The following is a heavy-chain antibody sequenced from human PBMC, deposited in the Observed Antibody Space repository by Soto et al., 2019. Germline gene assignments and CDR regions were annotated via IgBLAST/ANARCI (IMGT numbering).Heavy chain of an antibody. D-gene: IGHD6-13*01. J-gene: IGHJ6*02. CDR3: ARGGRIAAAGKGYYGMDV. Sequence: ASVKVSCKASGYTFTGYYMHWVRQAPGQGLEWMGWINPNSGGTNYAQKFQGWVTMTRDTSISTAYMELSGLRSDDTAVYYCARGGRIAAAGKGYYGMDVWGQGTTVTV. CDR2: INPNSGGT. CDR1: GYTFTGYY. V-gene: IGHV1-2*04.